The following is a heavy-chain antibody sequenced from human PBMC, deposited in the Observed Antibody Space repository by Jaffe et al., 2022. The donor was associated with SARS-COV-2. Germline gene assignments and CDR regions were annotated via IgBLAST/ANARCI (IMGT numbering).Heavy chain of an antibody. D-gene: IGHD3-22*01. Sequence: EVQLVESGGGLVQPGGSLRLSCAASGFTFSSYAMSWVRQAPGKGLEWVSAISGSGGSTYYADSVKGRFTISRDNSKNTLYLQMNSLRAEDTAVYYCAKDLTDYYDSSGYYNYWGQGTLVTVSS. V-gene: IGHV3-23*04. CDR2: ISGSGGST. CDR3: AKDLTDYYDSSGYYNY. CDR1: GFTFSSYA. J-gene: IGHJ4*02.